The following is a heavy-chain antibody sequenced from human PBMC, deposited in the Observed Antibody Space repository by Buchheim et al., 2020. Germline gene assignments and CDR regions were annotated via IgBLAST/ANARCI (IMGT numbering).Heavy chain of an antibody. Sequence: EVQLLESGGGLVQPGGSLRLSCAGSGFTFSSYAMSWVRQAPGKGLEWVSAISGSGGSTYYADSVKGRFTISRDNSKKQLFLQMNSLRDEDTAVYFCAKVGYSDSWSWFDPWGQGTL. CDR3: AKVGYSDSWSWFDP. D-gene: IGHD5-12*01. V-gene: IGHV3-23*01. CDR2: ISGSGGST. CDR1: GFTFSSYA. J-gene: IGHJ5*02.